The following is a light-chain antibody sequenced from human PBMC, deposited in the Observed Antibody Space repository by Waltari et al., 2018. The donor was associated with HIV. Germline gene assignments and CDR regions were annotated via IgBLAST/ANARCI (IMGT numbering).Light chain of an antibody. CDR2: GAS. J-gene: IGKJ3*01. Sequence: EIVLTKSPGTLSLSPVERATLSCRASQSVSSSYLAWYQQKHGQAPRLLIYGASSRATGIPDRFSGSRSGTDFTLSISRLEPEEFAVYYCQQYGSSPFTFGPGTKVDIK. CDR1: QSVSSSY. CDR3: QQYGSSPFT. V-gene: IGKV3-20*01.